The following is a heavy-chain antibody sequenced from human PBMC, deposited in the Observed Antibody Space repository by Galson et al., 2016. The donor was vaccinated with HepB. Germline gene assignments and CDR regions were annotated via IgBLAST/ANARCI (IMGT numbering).Heavy chain of an antibody. D-gene: IGHD6-19*01. CDR1: GASISGYS. CDR2: IYYSGRT. CDR3: ARDDSGGWYGFHYGMDV. J-gene: IGHJ6*02. Sequence: SETLSLTCTVSGASISGYSLSWIRQPPGKGLEWIGYIYYSGRTNYNPSLKSRVTISVDTSKNQFSLKLSSVTAADPAVYYCARDDSGGWYGFHYGMDVWGQGTTVTVSS. V-gene: IGHV4-59*01.